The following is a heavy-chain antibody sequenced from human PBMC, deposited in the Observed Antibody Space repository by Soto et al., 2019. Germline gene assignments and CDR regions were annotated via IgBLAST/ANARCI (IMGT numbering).Heavy chain of an antibody. CDR1: GGSFSAYY. V-gene: IGHV4-34*01. CDR3: ASLDFNLDEWLVPRYNWFDP. CDR2: INHSGST. D-gene: IGHD6-19*01. Sequence: SEILSLTCAVYGGSFSAYYWSWIRQPPGKGLEWIGEINHSGSTNYNPSLKSRVTISVDTSKNQFSLKLSSVTAADTAVYYCASLDFNLDEWLVPRYNWFDPWGQGTLVTVSS. J-gene: IGHJ5*02.